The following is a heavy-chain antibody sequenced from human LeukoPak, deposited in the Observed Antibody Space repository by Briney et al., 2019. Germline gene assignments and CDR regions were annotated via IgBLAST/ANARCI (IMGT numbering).Heavy chain of an antibody. V-gene: IGHV4-34*01. Sequence: KASETLSLTCAVYGGSFNGYYWSWIRQPPGKGLEWIGEINQSGGTTYNPSLESRLAISIDTSNKQFSLKLTSVTAADTATYYCARGPYNSSWDGLIWFDSWGQGTLVTVSS. CDR2: INQSGGT. CDR1: GGSFNGYY. J-gene: IGHJ5*01. CDR3: ARGPYNSSWDGLIWFDS. D-gene: IGHD6-13*01.